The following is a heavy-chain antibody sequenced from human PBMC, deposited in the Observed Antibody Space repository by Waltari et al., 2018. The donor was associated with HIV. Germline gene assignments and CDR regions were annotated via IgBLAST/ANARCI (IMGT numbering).Heavy chain of an antibody. J-gene: IGHJ6*02. CDR2: ISGSGGST. CDR3: AKSQGSGTYYYGMDV. CDR1: GFTFSSYA. Sequence: EVQLLESGGGLVQPGGSLRLSCAASGFTFSSYAMSWVRQAPGKGLEWVSAISGSGGSTYYADSVKGRFTISRDNSKNTRYLQMNSLRAEDTAVYYCAKSQGSGTYYYGMDVWGQGTTVTVSS. V-gene: IGHV3-23*01. D-gene: IGHD3-10*01.